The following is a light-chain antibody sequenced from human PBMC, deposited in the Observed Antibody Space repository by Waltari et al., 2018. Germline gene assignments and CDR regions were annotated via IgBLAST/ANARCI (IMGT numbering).Light chain of an antibody. J-gene: IGKJ2*01. CDR1: QGISSY. Sequence: DIQLTQSPSFLSASVGYRVTITCRASQGISSYFTWYQQKPGKAPKLLIYTASTLQSGVPSRFSGSGSGTEFTLTISSLQPEDFATYYCQHLNSYPVTFGQGTKLEIK. V-gene: IGKV1-9*01. CDR3: QHLNSYPVT. CDR2: TAS.